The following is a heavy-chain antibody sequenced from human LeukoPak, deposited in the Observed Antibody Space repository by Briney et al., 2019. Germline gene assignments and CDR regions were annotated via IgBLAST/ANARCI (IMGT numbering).Heavy chain of an antibody. J-gene: IGHJ4*02. V-gene: IGHV1-18*04. CDR2: ISAYNGNT. Sequence: ASVKVSCKASRYTFTGYYMHWVRQAPGQGLEWMGWISAYNGNTNYAQKLQGRVTMTTDTSTSTAYMELRSLRSDDTAVYYCARDYGDYAIDYWGQGTLVTVSS. CDR1: RYTFTGYY. CDR3: ARDYGDYAIDY. D-gene: IGHD4-17*01.